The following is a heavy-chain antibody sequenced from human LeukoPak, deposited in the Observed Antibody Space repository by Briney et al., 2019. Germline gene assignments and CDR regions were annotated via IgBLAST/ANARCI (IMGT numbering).Heavy chain of an antibody. V-gene: IGHV3-7*01. CDR2: IKQDGNEK. CDR1: GFTFSTFA. D-gene: IGHD3-10*01. J-gene: IGHJ4*02. Sequence: PGGSLRLSCAASGFTFSTFAMIWVRQPPGKGLEWVANIKQDGNEKYYVDSVKGRFTISRDNAKNSLDLQMNSLRAEDTAVYYCARDTLGEGEDANYAVYYFDYWGQGTPVTVSS. CDR3: ARDTLGEGEDANYAVYYFDY.